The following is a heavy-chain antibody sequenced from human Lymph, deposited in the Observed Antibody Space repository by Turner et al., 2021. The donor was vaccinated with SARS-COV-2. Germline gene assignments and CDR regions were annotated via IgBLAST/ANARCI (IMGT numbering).Heavy chain of an antibody. D-gene: IGHD2-15*01. V-gene: IGHV1-46*01. CDR3: ARVGPGGFDY. J-gene: IGHJ4*02. CDR2: INPSGDST. CDR1: GYTFTSYY. Sequence: QVQLVQSGAEVKKPGASVKVSCKASGYTFTSYYMHWVRQAPGQGLEWMGIINPSGDSTSYAQKFQGRVTMTRDTSTSTVYMELSSLRSEHTAVYYCARVGPGGFDYWGQGTPVTVSS.